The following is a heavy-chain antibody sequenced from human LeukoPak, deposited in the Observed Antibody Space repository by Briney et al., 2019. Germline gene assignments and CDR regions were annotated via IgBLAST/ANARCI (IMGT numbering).Heavy chain of an antibody. CDR3: AREAAMVNFDY. V-gene: IGHV3-30*04. D-gene: IGHD5-18*01. J-gene: IGHJ4*02. Sequence: GRSLRLSCAASGFTFSSYAMHWVRQAPGKGLEWVAVISYDGSSKYYADSVKGRFTISRDNSKNTLYLQMNSLRAEDTAVYYCAREAAMVNFDYWGQGTLVTVSS. CDR1: GFTFSSYA. CDR2: ISYDGSSK.